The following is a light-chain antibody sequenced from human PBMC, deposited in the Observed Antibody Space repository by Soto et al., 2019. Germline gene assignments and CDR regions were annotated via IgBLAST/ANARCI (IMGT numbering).Light chain of an antibody. CDR3: QQYDNPPFT. Sequence: DIQMSHSPSSLSASVGDRVAITCQTSQDISNYLNWYQQKPGKAPKLLIYDASNLETGVPSRFSGSGSGTDFTFTISSLQPEDIATYYCQQYDNPPFTFGPGTKVDIK. CDR1: QDISNY. V-gene: IGKV1-33*01. CDR2: DAS. J-gene: IGKJ3*01.